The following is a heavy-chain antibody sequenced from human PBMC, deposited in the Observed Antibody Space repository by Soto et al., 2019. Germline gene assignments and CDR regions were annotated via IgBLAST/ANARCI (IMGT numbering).Heavy chain of an antibody. V-gene: IGHV4-30-4*01. CDR2: IYNSGNT. CDR3: ASGLSGDKVDQ. CDR1: GGSISDGAYY. Sequence: QVQLQESGPGLVKPSQTLSLTCTVSGGSISDGAYYWSWIRQPPGKGLEWIGHIYNSGNTYNNPSLKSRLTISVDTSKNQFSLNLKSVTAADTAVYYCASGLSGDKVDQWGQGTLVTVSS. D-gene: IGHD2-21*01. J-gene: IGHJ4*02.